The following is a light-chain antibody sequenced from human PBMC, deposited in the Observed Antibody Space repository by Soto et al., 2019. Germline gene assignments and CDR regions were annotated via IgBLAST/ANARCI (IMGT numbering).Light chain of an antibody. CDR3: AAWDDSLSGHVV. CDR1: SSNIGSNY. V-gene: IGLV1-47*01. J-gene: IGLJ2*01. Sequence: QSVLTQPPSASGTPGQTVTISCSGSSSNIGSNYVYWYQQLPGTAPKPLIYRNNQRPSGVPDRVSGSKSGPSATLAISGLRSEDEAEYYCAAWDDSLSGHVVFGAGTKLTVL. CDR2: RNN.